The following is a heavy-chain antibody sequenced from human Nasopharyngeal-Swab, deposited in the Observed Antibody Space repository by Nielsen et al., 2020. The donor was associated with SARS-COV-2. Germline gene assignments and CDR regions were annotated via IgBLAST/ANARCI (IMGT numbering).Heavy chain of an antibody. V-gene: IGHV4-59*08. CDR3: ARLGDSSGYYYPEYFQH. CDR1: GGSISSYY. D-gene: IGHD3-22*01. J-gene: IGHJ1*01. Sequence: LSCTVSGGSISSYYWSWIRQPPGKGLEWIGYIYYSGSTNYNPSLKSRVTISVDTSKNQFSLKLSSVTAADTAVYYCARLGDSSGYYYPEYFQHWGQGTLVTVSS. CDR2: IYYSGST.